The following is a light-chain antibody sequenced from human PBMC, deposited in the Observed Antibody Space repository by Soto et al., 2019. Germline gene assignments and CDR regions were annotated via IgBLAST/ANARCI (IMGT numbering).Light chain of an antibody. CDR3: MQGTQWPRS. V-gene: IGKV2-30*01. CDR2: EVS. Sequence: DVVMTQSPLSLPVTLGQPASISCRSSQSLVYSDGNTYLHWFQQRPGASPRRLIYEVSNRDSGVPDRFSGSGSGTDFTLKISRVEAEDVGVYYCMQGTQWPRSFGQGTRLEIK. J-gene: IGKJ5*01. CDR1: QSLVYSDGNTY.